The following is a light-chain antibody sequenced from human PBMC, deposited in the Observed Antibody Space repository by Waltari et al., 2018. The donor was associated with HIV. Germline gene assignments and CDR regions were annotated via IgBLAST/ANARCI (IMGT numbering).Light chain of an antibody. CDR1: EDIDNY. J-gene: IGKJ5*01. CDR3: QQLSTYPIT. V-gene: IGKV1-9*01. Sequence: DIPLTQSPSFLSASVGARVTITCRASEDIDNYLAWYQQRPGKAPKLQIYGASTLQSGVPSRFSGSGSGTEFTLTISSLQPEDFATYFCQQLSTYPITFGQGTRLEIK. CDR2: GAS.